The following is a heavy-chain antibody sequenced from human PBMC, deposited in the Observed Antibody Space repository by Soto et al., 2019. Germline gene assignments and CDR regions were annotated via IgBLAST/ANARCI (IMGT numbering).Heavy chain of an antibody. CDR1: GGTFSSYA. Sequence: QVQLVQSGAEVKKPGSSVKVSCKASGGTFSSYAISWVRQAPGQGLEWMGGIIPIFGTANYAQKFQGRVTITADDSTSTAYMELSSLRSEDTAVYYCARDTVPDYDLDYYYYGMDVWGQGTTVTVSS. J-gene: IGHJ6*02. CDR3: ARDTVPDYDLDYYYYGMDV. D-gene: IGHD4-17*01. CDR2: IIPIFGTA. V-gene: IGHV1-69*12.